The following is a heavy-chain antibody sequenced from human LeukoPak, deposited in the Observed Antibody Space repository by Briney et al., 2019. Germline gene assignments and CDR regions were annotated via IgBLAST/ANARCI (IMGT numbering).Heavy chain of an antibody. D-gene: IGHD2-2*01. CDR1: GGTFSSYA. CDR2: IIPIFGTA. V-gene: IGHV1-69*13. Sequence: SVKVSCKASGGTFSSYAISWVQQAPGQGLEWMGGIIPIFGTANYAQKFQGRVTITADESTSTAYMELSSLRSEDTAVYYCARSGDIVVVPAAWYFDYWGQGTLVTVSS. CDR3: ARSGDIVVVPAAWYFDY. J-gene: IGHJ4*02.